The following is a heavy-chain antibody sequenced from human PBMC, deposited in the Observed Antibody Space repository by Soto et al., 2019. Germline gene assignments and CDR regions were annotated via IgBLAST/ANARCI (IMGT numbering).Heavy chain of an antibody. Sequence: GGSLRLSCAASGFTFSNAWMSWVRQAPGKGLEWVGRIKSKTDGGTTDYAAPVKGRFTISRDDSKNTLYLQMNSLKTEDTAVYYCTTEPWVFDMITFGGVIVKPANFDYWGQGTLVTVSS. CDR3: TTEPWVFDMITFGGVIVKPANFDY. D-gene: IGHD3-16*02. CDR1: GFTFSNAW. V-gene: IGHV3-15*01. CDR2: IKSKTDGGTT. J-gene: IGHJ4*02.